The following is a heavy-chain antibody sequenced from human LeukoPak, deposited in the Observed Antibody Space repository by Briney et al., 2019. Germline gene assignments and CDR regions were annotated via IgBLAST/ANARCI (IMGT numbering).Heavy chain of an antibody. V-gene: IGHV3-30-3*01. CDR2: TSSDLNVK. J-gene: IGHJ4*02. CDR3: AREGYYGSGSPPSLYFDY. Sequence: GGSLRLSCAASGFTFRNYVIHWVRQAPGKGLEWVAVTSSDLNVKLYADSVKGRFTISRDNSRSTLYLQMNGLRPEDTAIYYCAREGYYGSGSPPSLYFDYWGQGTLVTVSS. CDR1: GFTFRNYV. D-gene: IGHD3-10*01.